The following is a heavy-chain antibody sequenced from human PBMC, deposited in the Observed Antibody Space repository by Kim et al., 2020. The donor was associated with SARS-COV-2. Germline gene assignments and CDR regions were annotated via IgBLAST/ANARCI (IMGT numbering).Heavy chain of an antibody. CDR1: GGSISSYY. J-gene: IGHJ4*02. CDR2: IYYSGST. CDR3: AAGVARMAFDY. Sequence: SETLSLTCTVSGGSISSYYWSWIRQPPGKGLEWIGYIYYSGSTNYNPSLKSRVTISVDTSKNQFSLKLSSVTAADTAVYYCAAGVARMAFDYWGQGTLVTVSS. V-gene: IGHV4-59*01. D-gene: IGHD2-15*01.